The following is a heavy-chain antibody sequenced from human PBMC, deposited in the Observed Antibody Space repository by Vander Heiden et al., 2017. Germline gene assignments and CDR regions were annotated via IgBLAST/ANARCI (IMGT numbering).Heavy chain of an antibody. Sequence: EVQLLESGGGLVQPGGSLRLSCAASGFTFSSYAMNWVRQAPGKGLEWISTIGGSGGGTYYADAVKGRFTISRDNSKNTLYRQMKRMRAEDTAVYYFAKHAAPAALYYFDYWGQGTMVTVYS. D-gene: IGHD2-2*01. CDR3: AKHAAPAALYYFDY. CDR1: GFTFSSYA. J-gene: IGHJ4*02. CDR2: IGGSGGGT. V-gene: IGHV3-23*01.